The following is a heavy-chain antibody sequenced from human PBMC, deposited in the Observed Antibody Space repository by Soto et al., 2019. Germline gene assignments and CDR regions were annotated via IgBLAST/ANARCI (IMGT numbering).Heavy chain of an antibody. D-gene: IGHD1-26*01. J-gene: IGHJ4*02. CDR1: GGSISSGGYY. Sequence: PSETLSLTCTVSGGSISSGGYYWSWIRQHPGKGLEWIGYIFYSGSTYYNPSLKSRVSISVDTSKNQFSLNLSSVTAADTAVYYCARVDTSLGAICESYGGQGTLVTVSS. CDR2: IFYSGST. V-gene: IGHV4-31*03. CDR3: ARVDTSLGAICESY.